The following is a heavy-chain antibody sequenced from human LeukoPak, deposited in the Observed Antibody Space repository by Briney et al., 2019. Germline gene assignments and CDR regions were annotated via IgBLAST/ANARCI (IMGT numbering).Heavy chain of an antibody. D-gene: IGHD2-2*01. CDR1: GYTFTSYG. CDR3: ARGEYCSSTSCSPPFDY. Sequence: ASVKVSCKASGYTFTSYGISWVRQAPGQGLEWMGWISAYNGNTNYAQKLQGRVTMTTDTSTSTAYMELRSLRSDDTAVYYCARGEYCSSTSCSPPFDYWGQGTLVTVSS. J-gene: IGHJ4*02. V-gene: IGHV1-18*01. CDR2: ISAYNGNT.